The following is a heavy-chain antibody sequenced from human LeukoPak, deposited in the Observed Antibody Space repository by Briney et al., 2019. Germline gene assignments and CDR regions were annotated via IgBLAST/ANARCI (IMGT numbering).Heavy chain of an antibody. Sequence: PSETLSLTCAVYGGSFSGYYWSWLRQPPGKGLEWIGEINHSGSTNYNPSLKSRVTISVDTSKNQFSLKLSSVTAADTAVYYCARLGLGTRHYFDYWGQGTLVTVSS. CDR3: ARLGLGTRHYFDY. V-gene: IGHV4-34*01. D-gene: IGHD7-27*01. CDR1: GGSFSGYY. CDR2: INHSGST. J-gene: IGHJ4*02.